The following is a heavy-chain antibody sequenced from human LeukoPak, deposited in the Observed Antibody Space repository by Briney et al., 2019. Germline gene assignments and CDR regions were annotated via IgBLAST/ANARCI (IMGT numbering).Heavy chain of an antibody. CDR2: INPNSGGT. CDR1: GYTFTGYY. CDR3: ARSLVPAATQSSF. Sequence: ASVKVSCKASGYTFTGYYMHWVRQAPGRGLEWMGWINPNSGGTNYAQKFQGRVTMTRDTSISTAYMELSRLRSDDTAVYYCARSLVPAATQSSFWGQGTLVTVSS. D-gene: IGHD2-2*01. V-gene: IGHV1-2*02. J-gene: IGHJ4*02.